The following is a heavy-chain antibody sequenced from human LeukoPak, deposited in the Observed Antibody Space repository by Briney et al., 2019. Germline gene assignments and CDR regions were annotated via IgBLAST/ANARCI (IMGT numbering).Heavy chain of an antibody. CDR2: INHSGST. Sequence: SETLSLTCAVYGGSFSGYYWSWIRQPPGKGLEWIGEINHSGSTNYNPSLKSRVTISVDTSKNQFSLKLSSVTAADTAVYYCARGYLIGYSSSWYSYWGQGTLVTVSS. V-gene: IGHV4-34*01. D-gene: IGHD6-13*01. CDR1: GGSFSGYY. CDR3: ARGYLIGYSSSWYSY. J-gene: IGHJ4*02.